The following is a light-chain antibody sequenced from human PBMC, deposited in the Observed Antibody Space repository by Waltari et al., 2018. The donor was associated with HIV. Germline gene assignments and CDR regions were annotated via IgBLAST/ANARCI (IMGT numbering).Light chain of an antibody. CDR1: SSTIGSNY. CDR3: AAWDDSLSGHVV. J-gene: IGLJ2*01. Sequence: QSVLTQPPSASGTPGQRVTISCSGRSSTIGSNYVSCYQQLPGTAPKLLIDRNNQRPSGIPDRFSASKSGTSASLAISGLRSEDEADYYCAAWDDSLSGHVVFGGGTKLTVL. V-gene: IGLV1-47*01. CDR2: RNN.